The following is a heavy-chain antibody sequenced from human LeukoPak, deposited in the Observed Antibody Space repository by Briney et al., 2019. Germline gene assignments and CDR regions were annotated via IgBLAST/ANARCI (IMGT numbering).Heavy chain of an antibody. Sequence: GGSLRLSCAASGFTFSGSAMHWVRQASGKGLEWVGRIRSKANSYATAYAASVKGRFTISRDDSKNTAYLQMNSLKTEDTAVCYCTRPITRYDILTGYYMDVWGKGTTVTVSS. CDR2: IRSKANSYAT. J-gene: IGHJ6*03. CDR1: GFTFSGSA. D-gene: IGHD3-9*01. CDR3: TRPITRYDILTGYYMDV. V-gene: IGHV3-73*01.